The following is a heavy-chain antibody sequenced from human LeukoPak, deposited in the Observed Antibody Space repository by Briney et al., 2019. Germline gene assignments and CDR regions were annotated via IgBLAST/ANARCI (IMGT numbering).Heavy chain of an antibody. J-gene: IGHJ3*02. D-gene: IGHD3-22*01. Sequence: GGSLRLSCAASGFTFNSYAMSWVRQAPWERLQWVSGISDSGGNTYYADSVRGRFTISRDNSKNTLYLQMNSLRAEDTAVYYCATPSLDYYDSSGNDAFDIWGQGTMVTVSS. CDR3: ATPSLDYYDSSGNDAFDI. CDR1: GFTFNSYA. CDR2: ISDSGGNT. V-gene: IGHV3-23*01.